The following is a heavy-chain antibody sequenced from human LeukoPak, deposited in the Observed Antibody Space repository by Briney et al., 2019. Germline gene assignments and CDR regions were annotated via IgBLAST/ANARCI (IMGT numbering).Heavy chain of an antibody. D-gene: IGHD4-17*01. CDR1: GGSFSGYY. CDR3: ARGRLEETTVTTTDDY. CDR2: INHSGSA. Sequence: SSETLSLTCAVYGGSFSGYYWSWIRQPPGKGLEWIGEINHSGSANYNPSLKSRVTISVDTSKNQFSLKLSSVTAADTAVYYCARGRLEETTVTTTDDYWGQGTLVTVSS. J-gene: IGHJ4*02. V-gene: IGHV4-34*01.